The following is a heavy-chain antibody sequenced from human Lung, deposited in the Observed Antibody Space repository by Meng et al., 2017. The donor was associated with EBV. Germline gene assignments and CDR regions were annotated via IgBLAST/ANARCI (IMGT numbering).Heavy chain of an antibody. D-gene: IGHD1-7*01. CDR2: TYYRSKWYN. Sequence: QVQLQQSGPGLGKPSQTLSLTCVISGDSVSSSSAAWTWIRQSPSRGLEWLGRTYYRSKWYNDYAVFVKSRITINPDTSKNQFSLQLNSVTPEDTAVYYCASSRPLAGNWNYHYWGQGTLVTVSS. V-gene: IGHV6-1*01. CDR1: GDSVSSSSAA. CDR3: ASSRPLAGNWNYHY. J-gene: IGHJ4*02.